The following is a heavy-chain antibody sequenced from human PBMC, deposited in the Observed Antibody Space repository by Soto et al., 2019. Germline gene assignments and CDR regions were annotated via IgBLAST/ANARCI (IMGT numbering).Heavy chain of an antibody. CDR3: AKGAHITIFGVVITYFDN. J-gene: IGHJ4*02. CDR1: GFTFSSNA. Sequence: GVSLRLSCAACGFTFSSNAMSWVRQAPGKGLEWVSAISGSGGSTYYADSVKGRLTISRDNSKNTLYLQMNSLRAEDTAVYYCAKGAHITIFGVVITYFDNWGQGTLVTVSS. D-gene: IGHD3-3*01. V-gene: IGHV3-23*01. CDR2: ISGSGGST.